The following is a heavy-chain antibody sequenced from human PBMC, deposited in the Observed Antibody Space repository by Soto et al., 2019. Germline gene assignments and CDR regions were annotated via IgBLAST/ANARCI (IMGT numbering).Heavy chain of an antibody. CDR2: INGDGSTT. CDR3: VRVKATSGWGAFDY. J-gene: IGHJ4*02. V-gene: IGHV3-74*01. CDR1: GFTFSGYW. Sequence: EVQLVESGGGLVQPGGSLRLSCAASGFTFSGYWVHWVRQAPGKGLVWVSRINGDGSTTRNADSVKGRFTISRDNAKNTLYRQMNSLSAEDTAVYYCVRVKATSGWGAFDYWGQGTLVTVSS. D-gene: IGHD6-19*01.